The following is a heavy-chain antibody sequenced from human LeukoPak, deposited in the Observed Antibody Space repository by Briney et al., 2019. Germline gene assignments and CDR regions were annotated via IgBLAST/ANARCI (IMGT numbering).Heavy chain of an antibody. J-gene: IGHJ4*02. Sequence: GESLKISCKGSGYIFSTNWIGWVRQMPGKGLEWMGIIYPSDSDTRYNPSFQGQVIISADKSISTAYLQWSSLRAADTAMYFCARRRYYDILTEIYAFDYWGQGTLVTVSS. V-gene: IGHV5-51*01. CDR1: GYIFSTNW. CDR2: IYPSDSDT. D-gene: IGHD3-9*01. CDR3: ARRRYYDILTEIYAFDY.